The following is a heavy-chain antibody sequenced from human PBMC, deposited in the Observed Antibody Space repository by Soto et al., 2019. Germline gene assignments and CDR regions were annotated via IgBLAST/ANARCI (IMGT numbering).Heavy chain of an antibody. CDR3: ARVTSGLSLFDY. D-gene: IGHD6-19*01. J-gene: IGHJ4*02. CDR2: IFHSGST. V-gene: IGHV4-4*02. CDR1: GGSISSSNW. Sequence: SEPLSLTCAVSGGSISSSNWWSWVRQPPGKGLEWIGEIFHSGSTNYNPSLKSRVTISLDMSNNQFSLKLNSVTAADTAVYYCARVTSGLSLFDYWGQGTLVTVSS.